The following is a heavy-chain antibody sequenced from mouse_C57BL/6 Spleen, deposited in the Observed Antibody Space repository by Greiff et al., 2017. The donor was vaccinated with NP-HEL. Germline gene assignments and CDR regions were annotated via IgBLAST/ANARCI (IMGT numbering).Heavy chain of an antibody. CDR1: GYTFTSYW. CDR2: IDPSDSYT. J-gene: IGHJ4*01. Sequence: QVQLQQPGAELVMPGASVKLSCKASGYTFTSYWMHWVKQRPGQGLEWIGEIDPSDSYTNYNQKFKGKATLTVDKSSSTAYMQLSSLTSEDSAVYYCARRGTTVPYYYALDYWGQGTSVTVSS. CDR3: ARRGTTVPYYYALDY. V-gene: IGHV1-69*01. D-gene: IGHD1-1*01.